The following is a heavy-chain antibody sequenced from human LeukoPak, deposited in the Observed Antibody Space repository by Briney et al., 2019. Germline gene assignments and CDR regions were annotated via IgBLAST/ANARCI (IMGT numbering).Heavy chain of an antibody. CDR1: GFTFSTYW. V-gene: IGHV3-23*01. D-gene: IGHD3-10*01. CDR2: ISGSGGST. CDR3: AKTPSITMVRGAFDY. J-gene: IGHJ4*02. Sequence: GGSLRLSCAASGFTFSTYWMHWVRQAPGKGLEWVSAISGSGGSTYYADSVRGRFTISRDNSKNTLYLQMNSLRAEDTAVYYCAKTPSITMVRGAFDYWGQGTLVTVSS.